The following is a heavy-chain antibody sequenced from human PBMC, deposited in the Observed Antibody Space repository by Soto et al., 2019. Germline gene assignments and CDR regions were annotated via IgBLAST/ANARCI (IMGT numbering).Heavy chain of an antibody. D-gene: IGHD3-22*01. CDR3: AKDTYYD. CDR1: GFTLSNYG. CDR2: ISGSDGST. V-gene: IGHV3-23*01. J-gene: IGHJ4*02. Sequence: EVQLLESGGGLVQPGGSLRLSCAASGFTLSNYGMNWVRQAPGKGLEWVSGISGSDGSTYYADSVKGRFTISRDNSKNTLYLQMNTLRAEDTAVYYCAKDTYYDWGQGTLVNVSS.